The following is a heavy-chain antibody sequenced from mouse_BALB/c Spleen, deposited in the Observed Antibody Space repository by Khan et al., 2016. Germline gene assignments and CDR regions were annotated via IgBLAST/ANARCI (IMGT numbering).Heavy chain of an antibody. CDR2: INTHSGVP. CDR1: GYTFTTAG. J-gene: IGHJ4*01. CDR3: ARWDTTYAMDY. D-gene: IGHD2-12*01. Sequence: QIQLVQSGPELKKPGETVRISCKASGYTFTTAGMQWVQKMPGKGLKWIGWINTHSGVPKYAEDFKGRFAFSLETSASTAYLQISNLKNEDMATXFCARWDTTYAMDYWGQGTSVTVSS. V-gene: IGHV9-4*02.